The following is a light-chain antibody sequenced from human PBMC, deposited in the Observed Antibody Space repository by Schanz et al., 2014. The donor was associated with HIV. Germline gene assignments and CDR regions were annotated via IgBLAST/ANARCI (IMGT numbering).Light chain of an antibody. V-gene: IGLV1-44*01. CDR2: SDN. J-gene: IGLJ3*02. CDR3: AAWDDSLKGWV. Sequence: QSVLTQPPSASGPPGQRVTISCSGSRSNVGTNTVNWYQRLPGTAPKVLIYSDNQRPSGVPDRFSGSNSGTSASLAISGLQSEDEADYYCAAWDDSLKGWVFGGGTKLTVL. CDR1: RSNVGTNT.